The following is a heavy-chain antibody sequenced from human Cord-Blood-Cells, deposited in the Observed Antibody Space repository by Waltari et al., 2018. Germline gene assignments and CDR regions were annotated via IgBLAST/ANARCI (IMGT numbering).Heavy chain of an antibody. CDR2: IKQDGSEK. J-gene: IGHJ3*02. D-gene: IGHD5-12*01. CDR1: GFTFSSYW. V-gene: IGHV3-7*01. CDR3: ARHIVATQGAFDI. Sequence: PASGFTFSSYWMRWVRQDPGKGLEWVGKIKQDGSEKYYVDSLKGRFTISRDNAKNSLYLQMNSLRAEDTSVYYCARHIVATQGAFDIWGQGTMVTVSS.